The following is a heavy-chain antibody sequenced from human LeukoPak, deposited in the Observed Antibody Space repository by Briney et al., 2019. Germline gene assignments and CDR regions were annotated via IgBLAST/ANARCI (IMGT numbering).Heavy chain of an antibody. V-gene: IGHV5-51*01. J-gene: IGHJ5*02. CDR2: IYPGDSDT. Sequence: GESLKISCKGSGYSFTSYWIGWVRQMPGKGLEWVGIIYPGDSDTRYSPSFQGQVTISADKSISTAYLQWSSLKASDTAMYYCARQSGWSVVAAQNWFDPWGQGTLVTVSS. CDR3: ARQSGWSVVAAQNWFDP. CDR1: GYSFTSYW. D-gene: IGHD2-15*01.